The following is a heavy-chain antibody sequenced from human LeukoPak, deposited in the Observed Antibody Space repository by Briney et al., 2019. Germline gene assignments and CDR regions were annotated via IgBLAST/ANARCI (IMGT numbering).Heavy chain of an antibody. D-gene: IGHD6-13*01. CDR3: ATQPTDAFDI. J-gene: IGHJ3*02. CDR1: GFTVSSNY. Sequence: GGSLRLSCAASGFTVSSNYMSWVRQAPGKGLEWVSIIYSGGNTYYADSVKGRFNISRDNSKHTLYLQMNRLRAEDRAVYYCATQPTDAFDIWGQGTMVTVSS. CDR2: IYSGGNT. V-gene: IGHV3-66*01.